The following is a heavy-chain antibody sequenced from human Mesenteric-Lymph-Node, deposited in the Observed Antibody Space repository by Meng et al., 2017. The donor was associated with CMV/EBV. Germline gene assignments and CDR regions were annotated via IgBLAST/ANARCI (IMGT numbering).Heavy chain of an antibody. CDR2: IRYDETNE. V-gene: IGHV3-30*02. CDR3: AKASKGSLGYFDY. J-gene: IGHJ4*02. Sequence: LSLTCAASGFTFTTSVIHWVRQTPGKGLEWVAFIRYDETNEDYADSVKGRFTISRDNSKTTLYLQMSSLRPEDTAMYFCAKASKGSLGYFDYWGQGTLVTVSS. D-gene: IGHD1-26*01. CDR1: GFTFTTSV.